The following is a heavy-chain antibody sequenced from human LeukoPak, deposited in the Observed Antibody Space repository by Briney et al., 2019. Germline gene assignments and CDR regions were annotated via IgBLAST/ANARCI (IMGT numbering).Heavy chain of an antibody. CDR1: GFTFSSYA. D-gene: IGHD2-2*01. CDR2: ISGSGGST. J-gene: IGHJ6*03. V-gene: IGHV3-23*01. CDR3: EKVVPDYYYYYMDV. Sequence: GGSLRLSCAASGFTFSSYAMSWVRQAPGKGLEWVSAISGSGGSTYYADSVKGRFTISRDNSKNTLYLQMNSLRAEDTAVYYCEKVVPDYYYYYMDVWGKGTTVTVSS.